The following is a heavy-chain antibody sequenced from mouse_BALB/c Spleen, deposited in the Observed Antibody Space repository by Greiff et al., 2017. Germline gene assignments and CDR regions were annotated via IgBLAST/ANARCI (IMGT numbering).Heavy chain of an antibody. D-gene: IGHD1-1*01. V-gene: IGHV2-9*02. J-gene: IGHJ3*01. CDR3: ARIPSYYDGSAWFAY. CDR2: IWAGGST. CDR1: GFSLTSYG. Sequence: QVQLKESGPGLVAPSQSLSLTCTVSGFSLTSYGVHWVRQPPGKGLEWLGVIWAGGSTNYNSALMSRLSISKDNSKSQVFLKMNSLQTDDTAMYYCARIPSYYDGSAWFAYWGQGTLVTVSA.